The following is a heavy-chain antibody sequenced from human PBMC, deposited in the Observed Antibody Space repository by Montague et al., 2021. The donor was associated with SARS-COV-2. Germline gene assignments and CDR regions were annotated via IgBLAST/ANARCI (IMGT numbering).Heavy chain of an antibody. J-gene: IGHJ5*02. CDR1: GGSISSYY. D-gene: IGHD3-3*01. Sequence: SETLSLTCTVSGGSISSYYWSWIRQPPGKGLEWIGYIYYSGSTNYNPSLKSRVTISVDTSKNQFSLKLSSVTAADTAVYYCARVSRITIFGVAGWLDPWGQGTLVTVSS. CDR2: IYYSGST. V-gene: IGHV4-59*01. CDR3: ARVSRITIFGVAGWLDP.